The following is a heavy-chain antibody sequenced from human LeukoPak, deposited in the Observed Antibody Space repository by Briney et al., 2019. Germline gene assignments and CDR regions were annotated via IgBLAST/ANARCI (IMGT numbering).Heavy chain of an antibody. CDR3: ARNAYGTSSENYFDF. D-gene: IGHD6-6*01. Sequence: ASVKVSCKASDYNFISYGISWVRLVPGQGLEWMGWISAYTGDTNYAQSFQGRITMTTDTSTGTAYMELRSLKSDDTAVYYCARNAYGTSSENYFDFWGRGTLVTVSS. J-gene: IGHJ4*02. CDR1: DYNFISYG. CDR2: ISAYTGDT. V-gene: IGHV1-18*01.